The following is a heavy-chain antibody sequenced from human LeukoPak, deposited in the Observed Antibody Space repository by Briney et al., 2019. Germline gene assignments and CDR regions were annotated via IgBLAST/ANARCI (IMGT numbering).Heavy chain of an antibody. CDR2: ISYDGRNK. CDR1: GFSFSSYA. Sequence: TGGSLRLSRAASGFSFSSYAMHGVRQAPGKGLDWGAVISYDGRNKYYADSVKVRFTISRDNSKNTLYVQMNSLRAEDTAVYYCARGSLTPHYYGMDVWGQGTTVTVSS. CDR3: ARGSLTPHYYGMDV. V-gene: IGHV3-30*04. J-gene: IGHJ6*02.